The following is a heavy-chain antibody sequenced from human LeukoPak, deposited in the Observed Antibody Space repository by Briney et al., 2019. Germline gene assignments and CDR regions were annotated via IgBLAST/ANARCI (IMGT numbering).Heavy chain of an antibody. J-gene: IGHJ4*02. CDR1: GYTFTSYY. D-gene: IGHD3-22*01. V-gene: IGHV1-46*01. Sequence: ASVKVSCKASGYTFTSYYMHWVRQAPGQGLEWMGIINPSGGSTNYAQKFQGRVTMTRDTSTSTVYMELSSLRSEDTAAYYCARAGSSGYYFDYWGQGTLVTVSS. CDR3: ARAGSSGYYFDY. CDR2: INPSGGST.